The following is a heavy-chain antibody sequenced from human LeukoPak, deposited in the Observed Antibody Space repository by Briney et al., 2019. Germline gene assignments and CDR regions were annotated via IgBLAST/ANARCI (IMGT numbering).Heavy chain of an antibody. CDR3: ARDLVDTAMGYYYGMDV. D-gene: IGHD5-18*01. Sequence: SETLSLTCTVSGGSIGSYYWSWIRQPPGRGLEWIGYIYYSGSTNYNPSLKSRVTISVDTSKNQFSLKLSSVTAADTAVYYCARDLVDTAMGYYYGMDVWGQGTTVTVSS. CDR2: IYYSGST. J-gene: IGHJ6*02. CDR1: GGSIGSYY. V-gene: IGHV4-59*01.